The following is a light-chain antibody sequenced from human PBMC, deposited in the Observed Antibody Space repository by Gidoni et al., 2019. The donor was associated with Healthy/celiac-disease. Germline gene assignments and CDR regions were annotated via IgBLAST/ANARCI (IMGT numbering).Light chain of an antibody. CDR3: LQDYNYPWT. CDR2: AAS. Sequence: AIQMTQSPSSLSASVGDRFTITCRASQGIRNYLGWYQQKPGQAPKLLIYAASSLQSGVPSRFSGSGSGTDFTLTISSLQPEDFATYYCLQDYNYPWTFGQGTKVEIK. J-gene: IGKJ1*01. V-gene: IGKV1-6*01. CDR1: QGIRNY.